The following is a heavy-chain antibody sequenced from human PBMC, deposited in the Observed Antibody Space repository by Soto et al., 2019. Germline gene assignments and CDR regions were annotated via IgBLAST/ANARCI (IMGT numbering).Heavy chain of an antibody. Sequence: QVQLVQSGAEVKKPGASVKVSCKASGYTFTSYGISWVRQAPGQGLEWMGWISAYNGNTNYAQKLQGRVTMTTDTSTSTAYMELRSLRSDDTAVYYCARVTELYDSSGYYFLCDYWGQGTLVTVSS. V-gene: IGHV1-18*01. CDR1: GYTFTSYG. CDR2: ISAYNGNT. CDR3: ARVTELYDSSGYYFLCDY. J-gene: IGHJ4*02. D-gene: IGHD3-22*01.